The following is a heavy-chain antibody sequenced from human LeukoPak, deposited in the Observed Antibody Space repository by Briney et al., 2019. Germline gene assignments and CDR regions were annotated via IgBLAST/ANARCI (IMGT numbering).Heavy chain of an antibody. V-gene: IGHV1-2*02. CDR2: INPNSGGT. D-gene: IGHD3-16*01. CDR3: ARARFRTSFDP. Sequence: ASVKVSCKASRYTFTGYYMHWLRQAPGQGLEWMGWINPNSGGTNYAQKFQGRVTMTRDTSISTAYMELSRLRSDDTAVYYCARARFRTSFDPWGQGTLVTVSS. J-gene: IGHJ5*02. CDR1: RYTFTGYY.